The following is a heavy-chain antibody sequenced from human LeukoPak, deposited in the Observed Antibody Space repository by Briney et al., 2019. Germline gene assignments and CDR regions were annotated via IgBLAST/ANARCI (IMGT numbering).Heavy chain of an antibody. J-gene: IGHJ3*02. CDR2: IYHSVTT. CDR3: ARPGVGATYAFDI. V-gene: IGHV4-59*08. Sequence: SETLSLTCTVSGGSIGSYYWSWIRQPPGKGLECIGYIYHSVTTNYNPSLKSRVTISADTSKNQFSLKLTSVTAADTAIYYCARPGVGATYAFDIWGQGTMVTVSS. CDR1: GGSIGSYY. D-gene: IGHD1-26*01.